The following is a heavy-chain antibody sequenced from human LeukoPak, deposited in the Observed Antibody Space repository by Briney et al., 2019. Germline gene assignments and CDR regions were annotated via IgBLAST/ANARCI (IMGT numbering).Heavy chain of an antibody. CDR2: ISGSGGTT. CDR1: GFTFSSYA. CDR3: AKGYYYDSSGYYWPIDY. Sequence: TGGSLRLSCAASGFTFSSYAMSWVRQAPGKGLEWVSAISGSGGTTYYADSVKGRFTISRDNSKNTLYLQMNSLRAEDTAVYYCAKGYYYDSSGYYWPIDYWGQGTLVTVSS. D-gene: IGHD3-22*01. J-gene: IGHJ4*02. V-gene: IGHV3-23*01.